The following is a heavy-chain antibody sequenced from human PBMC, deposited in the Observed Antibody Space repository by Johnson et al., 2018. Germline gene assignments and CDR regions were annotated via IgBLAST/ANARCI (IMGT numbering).Heavy chain of an antibody. CDR1: GGTFSSYA. D-gene: IGHD3-22*01. CDR2: IIPIFGTA. J-gene: IGHJ1*01. CDR3: AREGQFYYDSSGYYGGQYFQH. Sequence: QVQLVQSGAEVKKPGSSVKVSCKASGGTFSSYAISWVRQAPGQGLEWMGGIIPIFGTANYAQKFQGRVTITADESTSTAYMVLSSLRSEDTAVYYCAREGQFYYDSSGYYGGQYFQHWGQGTLVTVSS. V-gene: IGHV1-69*12.